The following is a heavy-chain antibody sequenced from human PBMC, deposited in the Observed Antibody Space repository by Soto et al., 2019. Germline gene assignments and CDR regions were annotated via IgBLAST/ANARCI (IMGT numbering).Heavy chain of an antibody. J-gene: IGHJ6*03. CDR1: GYTFTSYA. Sequence: ASVKVSCKASGYTFTSYAMHWVRQAPGQRLEWMGWINAGNGNTKYSQKFQGRVTITRDTSASTTYMELSSLRSEDTAVYYCARDSYILTGYHRDYYYYYMDVWGKGTTVTVSS. V-gene: IGHV1-3*01. CDR3: ARDSYILTGYHRDYYYYYMDV. CDR2: INAGNGNT. D-gene: IGHD3-9*01.